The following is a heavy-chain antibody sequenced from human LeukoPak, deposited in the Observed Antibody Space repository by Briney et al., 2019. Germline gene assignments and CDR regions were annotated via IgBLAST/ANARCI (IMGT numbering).Heavy chain of an antibody. Sequence: GASVEVSCKASGYTFTSYGISWVRQATGQGLEWMGWMNPNSGNTGYAQKFQGRVTMTRNTSISTAYMELSSLRSEDTAVYYCARVSDNWGFPYYYYYGMDVWGQGTTVTVSS. V-gene: IGHV1-8*02. D-gene: IGHD7-27*01. CDR2: MNPNSGNT. CDR3: ARVSDNWGFPYYYYYGMDV. J-gene: IGHJ6*02. CDR1: GYTFTSYG.